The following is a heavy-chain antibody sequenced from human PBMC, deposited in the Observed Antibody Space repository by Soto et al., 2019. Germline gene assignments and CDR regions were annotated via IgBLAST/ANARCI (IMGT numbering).Heavy chain of an antibody. J-gene: IGHJ4*02. CDR2: IRSKDYGVTT. Sequence: GSLRLSCPTSRFTCGYFDISWVRQAPGRGLEWVGFIRSKDYGVTTEYAASVKGRFAISRDDSTGIDYLQMNSLKIEDTAVYYCTREIPYFDAWGQGTLVTVSS. V-gene: IGHV3-49*04. CDR1: RFTCGYFD. CDR3: TREIPYFDA.